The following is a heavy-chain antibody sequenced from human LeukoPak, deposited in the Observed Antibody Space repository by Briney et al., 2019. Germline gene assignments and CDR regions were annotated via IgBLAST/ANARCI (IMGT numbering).Heavy chain of an antibody. CDR3: ARDLRLWELFYYYYMDV. CDR2: ISAYNGNT. J-gene: IGHJ6*03. V-gene: IGHV1-18*01. D-gene: IGHD1-26*01. Sequence: ASVKVSCKASGYTFTSYGISWVRQAPGQGLEWMGWISAYNGNTNCAQKLQGRVTMTTDTSTSTAYMELRSLRSDDTAVYYCARDLRLWELFYYYYMDVWGKGTTVTVSS. CDR1: GYTFTSYG.